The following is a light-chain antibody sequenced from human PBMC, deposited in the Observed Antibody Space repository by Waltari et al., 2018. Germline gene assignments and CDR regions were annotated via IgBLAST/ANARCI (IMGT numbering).Light chain of an antibody. J-gene: IGLJ3*02. Sequence: QSALTQPPSASGSPGQSVTISCTGTSSDIGTYNLVSWYQQGPGKAPELIISEVTKRPSGVPGTSSGSKSCNTASLTVSGLQADDEADYYCSSYAGSGNVVFGGGTKLTVL. CDR1: SSDIGTYNL. V-gene: IGLV2-8*01. CDR3: SSYAGSGNVV. CDR2: EVT.